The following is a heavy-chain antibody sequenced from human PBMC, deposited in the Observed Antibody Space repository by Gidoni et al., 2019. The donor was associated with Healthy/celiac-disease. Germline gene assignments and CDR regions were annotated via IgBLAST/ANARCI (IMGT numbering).Heavy chain of an antibody. D-gene: IGHD3-10*02. CDR3: ARGNVRPKPYYFDY. CDR1: GYTFTSYD. J-gene: IGHJ4*02. V-gene: IGHV1-8*01. Sequence: GAEVKKPGASVKVSCKASGYTFTSYDINWVRQATGQGLEWMGWMNPNSGNTGYAQKFQGRVTMTRNTSISTAYMGLSSLRSEDTAVYYWARGNVRPKPYYFDYWGQGTLVTVSS. CDR2: MNPNSGNT.